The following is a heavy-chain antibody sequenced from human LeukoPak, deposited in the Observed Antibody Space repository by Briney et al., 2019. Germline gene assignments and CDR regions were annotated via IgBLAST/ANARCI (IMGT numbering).Heavy chain of an antibody. CDR2: IKSKTDGGTT. CDR3: TSFTISSGFP. D-gene: IGHD6-6*01. V-gene: IGHV3-15*07. CDR1: GFTFKSAW. Sequence: GGSLRLSCAASGFTFKSAWMNWVRQDPGKGLEWVGRIKSKTDGGTTDYAAPVKGRFSISRDDSTNTLYLQMNSLKAEDTAVYYCTSFTISSGFPWGQGTLVTVSS. J-gene: IGHJ5*02.